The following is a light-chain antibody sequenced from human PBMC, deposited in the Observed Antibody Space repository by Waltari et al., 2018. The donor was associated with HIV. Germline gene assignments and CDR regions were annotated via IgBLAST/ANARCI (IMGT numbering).Light chain of an antibody. J-gene: IGKJ2*01. V-gene: IGKV3-20*01. CDR1: QSVSRNF. CDR3: QQYGSSREYT. Sequence: EIVLTQSPVSLSLSPGERATPSCRASQSVSRNFLAWYHQKPGQAPRLLICGASTRAPGIPDRFSGSGSGTDFTLTISRLEPEDFGVFYCQQYGSSREYTFGQGTKLEIK. CDR2: GAS.